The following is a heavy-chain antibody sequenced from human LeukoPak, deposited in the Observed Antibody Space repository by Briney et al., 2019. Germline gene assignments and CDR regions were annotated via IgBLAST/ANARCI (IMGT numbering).Heavy chain of an antibody. V-gene: IGHV1-8*01. CDR1: GYTFTSYD. D-gene: IGHD3-10*02. J-gene: IGHJ6*02. CDR3: ARTMLGLRGYYYYGMDV. CDR2: MNPNSGNT. Sequence: ASVKVSCKASGYTFTSYDINWVRQATGQGLEWMGWMNPNSGNTGYAQKFQGRVTMTRNTSISTAYMELSSLRSEDTAVYYCARTMLGLRGYYYYGMDVWGQGTTVTVSS.